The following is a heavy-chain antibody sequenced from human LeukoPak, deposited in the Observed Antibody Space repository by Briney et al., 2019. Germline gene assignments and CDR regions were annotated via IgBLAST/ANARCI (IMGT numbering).Heavy chain of an antibody. D-gene: IGHD3-10*01. CDR3: AREVTMVRGVIIT. V-gene: IGHV1-69*06. CDR2: IIPIFGTA. CDR1: GGTFSSYA. Sequence: SVKVSCKASGGTFSSYAISWVRQAPGQGLEWMGGIIPIFGTANYAQKFQGRVTITADKSTSTAYMELSSLRSEDTAVYYCAREVTMVRGVIITWGQGTLVTVSS. J-gene: IGHJ5*02.